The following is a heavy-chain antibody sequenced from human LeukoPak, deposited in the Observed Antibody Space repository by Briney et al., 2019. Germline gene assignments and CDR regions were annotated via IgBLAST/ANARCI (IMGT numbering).Heavy chain of an antibody. CDR3: ARDLGRITMVRGVRYYFDY. J-gene: IGHJ4*02. D-gene: IGHD3-10*01. V-gene: IGHV4-34*01. CDR1: GGSFSGYY. Sequence: SETLSLTCAVYGGSFSGYYWSWIRQPPGKGLEWIGEINHSGSTNYNPSLKSRVTISVDTSKNQFSLQLNSVTPEDTAVYYCARDLGRITMVRGVRYYFDYWGQGTLVTVSS. CDR2: INHSGST.